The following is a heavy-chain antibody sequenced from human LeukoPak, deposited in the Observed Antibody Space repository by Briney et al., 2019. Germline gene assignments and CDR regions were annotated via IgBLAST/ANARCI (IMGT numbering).Heavy chain of an antibody. V-gene: IGHV4-59*11. J-gene: IGHJ6*03. D-gene: IGHD6-6*01. CDR2: IYYSGST. CDR1: GGSISSHY. CDR3: AREGAARPGYYMDV. Sequence: PSETLSLTCTVSGGSISSHYWSWIRQPPGKGLEWIGYIYYSGSTNYNPSLKSRVTISVDTSKNQLSLKLSSVTAADTAVYYCAREGAARPGYYMDVWGKGTTVTVSS.